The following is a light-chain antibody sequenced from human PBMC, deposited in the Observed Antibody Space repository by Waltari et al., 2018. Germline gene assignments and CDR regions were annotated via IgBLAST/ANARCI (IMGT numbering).Light chain of an antibody. CDR1: QRINNNS. Sequence: EIELTHTPHTLCLCPQRKDPLSCRASQRINNNSLVWYQQKPGQAPRLLIHGASSRATAFPDRFSGSGSGTDFTLTISSLKSEDSAVYYCQQYDSSVLTFGGGTKVEI. V-gene: IGKV3-20*01. J-gene: IGKJ4*01. CDR3: QQYDSSVLT. CDR2: GAS.